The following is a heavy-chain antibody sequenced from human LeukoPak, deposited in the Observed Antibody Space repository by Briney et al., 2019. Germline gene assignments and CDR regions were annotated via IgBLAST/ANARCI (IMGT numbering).Heavy chain of an antibody. CDR3: ARDQVAVPRLIVVVVAATPDYYYGMDV. D-gene: IGHD2-15*01. CDR2: ISSSSSTI. V-gene: IGHV3-48*01. CDR1: GFTFSSYS. J-gene: IGHJ6*02. Sequence: GGSLRLSCAASGFTFSSYSMNWVRQAPGMGLEWVSYISSSSSTIYYADSVKGRFTISRDNAKNSLYLQMNSLRAEDTAVYYCARDQVAVPRLIVVVVAATPDYYYGMDVWGQGTTVTVSS.